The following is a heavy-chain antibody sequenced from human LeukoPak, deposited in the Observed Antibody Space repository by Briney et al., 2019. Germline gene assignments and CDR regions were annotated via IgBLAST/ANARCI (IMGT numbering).Heavy chain of an antibody. CDR1: GFTLSTYW. V-gene: IGHV3-74*01. CDR3: ARSANRGSGQIPAWAFDI. J-gene: IGHJ3*02. Sequence: GGSLRLSCAASGFTLSTYWMYWVRQAPGKGLVWVSRINNDGGRTNYAESVKGRFTISRDNARNTLYLQMNSLRAEDTAVYYCARSANRGSGQIPAWAFDIWGQGTMVSVSS. CDR2: INNDGGRT. D-gene: IGHD2-15*01.